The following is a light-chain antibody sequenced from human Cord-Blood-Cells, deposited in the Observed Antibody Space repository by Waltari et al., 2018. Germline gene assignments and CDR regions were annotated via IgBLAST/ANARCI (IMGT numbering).Light chain of an antibody. Sequence: DIQMTQSPSSLSASVGDRVTITCQARQDISNYLNWYQQKPGKAPKLLIYDASNLETGVPSRFSGSGSGTEFTFTISSLQPEDIATYYCQQYDNLLFTFGPGTKVEIK. J-gene: IGKJ3*01. CDR1: QDISNY. CDR2: DAS. V-gene: IGKV1-33*01. CDR3: QQYDNLLFT.